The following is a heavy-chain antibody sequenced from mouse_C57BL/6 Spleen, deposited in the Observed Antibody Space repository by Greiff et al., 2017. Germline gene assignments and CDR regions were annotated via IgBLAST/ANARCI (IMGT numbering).Heavy chain of an antibody. CDR3: ARSLYGSSLLYAMDY. J-gene: IGHJ4*01. V-gene: IGHV1-26*01. Sequence: EVQLQQSGPELVKPGASVQISCTASGFTFTDYYMTWVQQSHGKSLEWIGAINRNNGGNCYNQKFKGKATLTVDKSSSTAYMERRSLTSEDSAVYYCARSLYGSSLLYAMDYWGQGTSVTVSS. D-gene: IGHD1-1*01. CDR2: INRNNGGN. CDR1: GFTFTDYY.